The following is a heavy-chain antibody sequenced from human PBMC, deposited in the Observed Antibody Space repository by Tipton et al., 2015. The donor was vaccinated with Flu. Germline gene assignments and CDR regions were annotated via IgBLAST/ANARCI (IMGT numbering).Heavy chain of an antibody. D-gene: IGHD6-19*01. CDR2: IHPGDSDT. V-gene: IGHV5-51*01. Sequence: QLVQSGAEVKKPGESLKISCKGSGYSFTSYWIGWVRQMPGKGLEWMGIIHPGDSDTRYRPSFQGQVTISADKSISTAYLQWSSLKASDSALYYCVRQGCGWDKARDPFDYWGRLTLVTVSS. J-gene: IGHJ4*01. CDR1: GYSFTSYW. CDR3: VRQGCGWDKARDPFDY.